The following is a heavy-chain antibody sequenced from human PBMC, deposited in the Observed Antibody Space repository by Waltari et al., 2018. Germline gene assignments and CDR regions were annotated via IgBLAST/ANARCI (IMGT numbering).Heavy chain of an antibody. J-gene: IGHJ4*02. CDR2: INAGNGNT. CDR3: ARGGDLSSSWQFDY. Sequence: QVQLVQSGAEVKKPGASVKVSCKASGYTLPSYAMHWVRQAPGQRLEWMGWINAGNGNTKYSQKFQGRVTITRDTSASTAYMELSSLISEDTAVYYCARGGDLSSSWQFDYWGQGTLVTVSS. CDR1: GYTLPSYA. D-gene: IGHD6-13*01. V-gene: IGHV1-3*01.